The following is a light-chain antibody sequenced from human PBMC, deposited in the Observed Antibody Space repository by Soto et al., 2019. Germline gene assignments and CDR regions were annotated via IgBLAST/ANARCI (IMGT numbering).Light chain of an antibody. V-gene: IGLV2-14*01. J-gene: IGLJ2*01. CDR1: SSDIGDYDY. CDR3: CSYTDIALDVV. Sequence: QSLLTQPASVSGSPGQSITISCTGTSSDIGDYDYVSWYQHLPGKAPKLLIFDVTHRPSGVSDRFSGSKSGNTASLTISGVRPEDEADYYCCSYTDIALDVVFGGGTQLTVL. CDR2: DVT.